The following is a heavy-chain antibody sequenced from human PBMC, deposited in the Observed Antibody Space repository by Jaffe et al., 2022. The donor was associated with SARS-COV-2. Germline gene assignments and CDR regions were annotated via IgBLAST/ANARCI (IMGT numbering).Heavy chain of an antibody. CDR1: GFTFSSYW. CDR2: IKQDGSEK. Sequence: EVQLVESGGGLVQPGGSLRLSCAASGFTFSSYWMSWVRQAPGKGLEWVANIKQDGSEKYYVDSVKGRFTISRDNAKNSLYLQMNSLRAEDTAVYYCARDQPDDRYCSSTSCYKGGAFDIWGQGTMVTVSS. CDR3: ARDQPDDRYCSSTSCYKGGAFDI. D-gene: IGHD2-2*02. J-gene: IGHJ3*02. V-gene: IGHV3-7*01.